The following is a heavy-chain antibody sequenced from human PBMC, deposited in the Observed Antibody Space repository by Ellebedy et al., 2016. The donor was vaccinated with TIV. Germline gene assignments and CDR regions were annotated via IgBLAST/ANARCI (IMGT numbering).Heavy chain of an antibody. CDR1: NGSISPCY. Sequence: SETLSLXXTVSNGSISPCYWSWIRQSPGKRLEWIGHISYTGDPYYNPSLKSRATISLDTSKNQFSLRLTSVTAADTAVYFCVRDPFTEISRDVFDVWGQGTMVTVSS. CDR2: ISYTGDP. D-gene: IGHD1-14*01. V-gene: IGHV4-59*12. CDR3: VRDPFTEISRDVFDV. J-gene: IGHJ3*01.